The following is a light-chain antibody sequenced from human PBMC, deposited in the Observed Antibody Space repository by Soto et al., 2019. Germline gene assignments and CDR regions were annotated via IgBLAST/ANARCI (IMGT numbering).Light chain of an antibody. CDR1: KLGDKY. CDR2: QDN. J-gene: IGLJ2*01. Sequence: SYELTQPPSVSVSPGQTASITCSGDKLGDKYACWYQQKPGQSPVLVIYQDNKRPSGIPERFSGSNSGNTATLTISGTQAVDEADYYCQAWDSSIGVFGGGTKVTVL. V-gene: IGLV3-1*01. CDR3: QAWDSSIGV.